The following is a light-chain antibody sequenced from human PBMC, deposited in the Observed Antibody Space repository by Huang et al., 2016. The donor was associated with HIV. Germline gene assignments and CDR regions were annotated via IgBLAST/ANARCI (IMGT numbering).Light chain of an antibody. CDR1: QSVSTH. V-gene: IGKV3-15*01. CDR3: QQYIDWPYT. Sequence: EIVMTQSPATLSVSPGERATFSGRASQSVSTHLAWYQQKPGQAPRLLIYGASTGTTGLPARFSGSGSGTEFTLTISSLQSEDFAVYYCQQYIDWPYTFGQGTKLEIK. J-gene: IGKJ2*01. CDR2: GAS.